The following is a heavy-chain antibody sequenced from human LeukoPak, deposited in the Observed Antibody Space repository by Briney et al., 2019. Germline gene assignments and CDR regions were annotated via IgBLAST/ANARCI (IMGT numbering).Heavy chain of an antibody. Sequence: SETLSLTCTVSGGSISSSCYYWVWIRQPPGKGLEWIGTIFCSGSTYYNPYLKSRATVSEDTSKNKLSLKLRSVSAADTAVYYCASQYCSRSNCYADYWGQGTLVTVSS. D-gene: IGHD2-2*01. CDR2: IFCSGST. CDR3: ASQYCSRSNCYADY. J-gene: IGHJ4*02. CDR1: GGSISSSCYY. V-gene: IGHV4-39*01.